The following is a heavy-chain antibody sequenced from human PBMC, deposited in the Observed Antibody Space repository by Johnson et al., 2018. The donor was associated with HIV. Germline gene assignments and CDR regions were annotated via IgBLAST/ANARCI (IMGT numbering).Heavy chain of an antibody. J-gene: IGHJ3*02. CDR3: AREDVSSGYAGTFDI. CDR2: ISHDGTTT. D-gene: IGHD5-12*01. CDR1: GLTLTTII. Sequence: QVQLVESGGGVVQPGRSLRVSCEVSGLTLTTIIVHWARQAPGKGLEWVSLISHDGTTTAYADSVKGRYTISRDISTNTGYLQMKSLSPADTAVYYCAREDVSSGYAGTFDIWGQGTLVIVSS. V-gene: IGHV3-30*04.